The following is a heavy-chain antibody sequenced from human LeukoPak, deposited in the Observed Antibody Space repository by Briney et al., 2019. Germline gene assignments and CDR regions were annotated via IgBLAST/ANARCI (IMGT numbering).Heavy chain of an antibody. J-gene: IGHJ5*02. Sequence: GGSLRLSCAASGFTFDDYAMHWVRQAPGKGLEWVSGISWNSGSIGYADPVKGRFTISRDNAKNSLYLQMNSLRAEDTALYYCAKGRDKYQLLSKNWFDPWGQGTLVTVSS. D-gene: IGHD2-2*01. CDR1: GFTFDDYA. CDR3: AKGRDKYQLLSKNWFDP. CDR2: ISWNSGSI. V-gene: IGHV3-9*01.